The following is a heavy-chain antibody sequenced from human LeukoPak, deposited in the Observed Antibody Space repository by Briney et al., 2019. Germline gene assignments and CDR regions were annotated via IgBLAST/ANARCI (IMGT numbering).Heavy chain of an antibody. D-gene: IGHD3-10*01. CDR3: ARDRLLWFGELLPRGAPFDP. Sequence: ASVKVSCKASGYTFTGYYMHWVRQAPGQGLEWMGWINPNSGGTNYAQKFQGRVTMTRDTSIGTAYMELSRLRSDDTAVYYCARDRLLWFGELLPRGAPFDPWGQGTLVTVSS. V-gene: IGHV1-2*02. CDR2: INPNSGGT. CDR1: GYTFTGYY. J-gene: IGHJ5*02.